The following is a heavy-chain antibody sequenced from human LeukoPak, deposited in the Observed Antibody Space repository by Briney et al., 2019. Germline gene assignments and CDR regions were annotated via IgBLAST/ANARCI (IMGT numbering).Heavy chain of an antibody. D-gene: IGHD3-3*01. J-gene: IGHJ4*02. CDR1: GDSIVSDRYS. CDR2: LHFTGLP. V-gene: IGHV4-39*01. CDR3: ARFLDYFDY. Sequence: SETLSLTCSVSGDSIVSDRYSWGWLRQTPGKGLEWIGSLHFTGLPYSSPSHESRLTISVDTASNQCSLQLKSVTAADAGVYYCARFLDYFDYWGQGTLVTVSS.